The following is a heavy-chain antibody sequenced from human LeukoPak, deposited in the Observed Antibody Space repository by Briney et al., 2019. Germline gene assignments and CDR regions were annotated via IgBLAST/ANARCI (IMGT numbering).Heavy chain of an antibody. CDR1: GYTFTGYY. J-gene: IGHJ4*02. CDR2: INSDSGGT. Sequence: ASAKVSCKASGYTFTGYYIDWVRQAPGQGLEWMGWINSDSGGTNYAQKFQGRVTMTRDTSTSTAYMELSSLRSDDTAFYYCARDTITVTRPYYDYWGQGTLVTVPS. CDR3: ARDTITVTRPYYDY. V-gene: IGHV1-2*02. D-gene: IGHD4-17*01.